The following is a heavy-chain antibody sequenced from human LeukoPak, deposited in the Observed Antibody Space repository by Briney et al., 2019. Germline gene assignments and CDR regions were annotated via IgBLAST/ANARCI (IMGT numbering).Heavy chain of an antibody. CDR1: GGSISSSSSY. D-gene: IGHD3-22*01. Sequence: SETLSLTCTVSGGSISSSSSYWVWTRQPPGMGLEWIGSIYYSGSTYSNPSLKSRVTISVDTSKNQFSLKVSSVAAADTAVYYCARYESSAYGIDVWGRGTLVTVSS. CDR3: ARYESSAYGIDV. J-gene: IGHJ2*01. V-gene: IGHV4-39*01. CDR2: IYYSGST.